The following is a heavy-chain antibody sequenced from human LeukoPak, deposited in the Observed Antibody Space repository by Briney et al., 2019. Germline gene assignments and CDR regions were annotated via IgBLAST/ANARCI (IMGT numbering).Heavy chain of an antibody. V-gene: IGHV3-48*03. CDR3: VRDRGGTYSGDNLFDT. D-gene: IGHD1/OR15-1a*01. J-gene: IGHJ5*02. CDR2: IIGDGTTT. Sequence: GGSLRLSCAASGFTFSTYEMNWVRQAPGKGLEWLSYIIGDGTTTQYADSVRDRFTISRDNDKNSLYLQMNSLRADDTAVYYCVRDRGGTYSGDNLFDTWGQGTLVTVSS. CDR1: GFTFSTYE.